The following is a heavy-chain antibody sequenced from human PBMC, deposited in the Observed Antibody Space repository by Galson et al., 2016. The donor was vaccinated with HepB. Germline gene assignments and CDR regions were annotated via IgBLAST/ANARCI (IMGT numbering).Heavy chain of an antibody. CDR1: GFSLSEYW. D-gene: IGHD1-26*01. CDR2: INQGGSET. V-gene: IGHV3-7*03. CDR3: APHGATNNY. J-gene: IGHJ4*02. Sequence: SLRLSCAASGFSLSEYWMSWVRQAPGKGLEWLAHINQGGSETQYMDSVRGRFTISRDNARNSLYLQMNSLRAEDTAVYYCAPHGATNNYWGQGTLVTVSS.